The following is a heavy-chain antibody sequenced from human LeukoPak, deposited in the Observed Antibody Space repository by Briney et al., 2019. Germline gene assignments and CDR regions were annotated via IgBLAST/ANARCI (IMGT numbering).Heavy chain of an antibody. CDR3: AKVPFDYYYGSGRYIPYYFDY. J-gene: IGHJ4*02. V-gene: IGHV3-23*01. CDR2: ISGSGGST. CDR1: GFTFSSYA. Sequence: GGSLRLSCAASGFTFSSYAMSWVRQAPGKGLEWVSAISGSGGSTYYADSAKGRFTISRDNSKNTLYLQMNSLRAEDTAVYYCAKVPFDYYYGSGRYIPYYFDYWGQGTLVTVSS. D-gene: IGHD3-10*01.